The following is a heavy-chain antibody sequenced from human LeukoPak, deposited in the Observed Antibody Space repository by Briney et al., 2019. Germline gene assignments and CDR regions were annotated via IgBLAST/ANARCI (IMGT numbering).Heavy chain of an antibody. J-gene: IGHJ4*02. Sequence: SETLSLTCTVSGGSVSSGSYYWSWIRQPPGKGLEWIGYIYYSGSTNYNPSLKSRVTISVDTSKNQFSLKLSSVTAADTAVCYCARVATIFGVATYFDYWGQGTLVTVSS. CDR3: ARVATIFGVATYFDY. D-gene: IGHD3-3*01. CDR2: IYYSGST. CDR1: GGSVSSGSYY. V-gene: IGHV4-61*01.